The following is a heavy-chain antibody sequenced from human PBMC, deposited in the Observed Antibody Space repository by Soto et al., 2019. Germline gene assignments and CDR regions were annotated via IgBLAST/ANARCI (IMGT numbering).Heavy chain of an antibody. CDR2: ISSSGGTK. CDR3: ARGYSSSWTYNWFDP. J-gene: IGHJ5*02. Sequence: GGSLRLSCAASGFSFSDYYMTWIRQAPGKGLEWVSYISSSGGTKYHADSVKGRFTISRDNAKNSLYLQMNSLRAEDTAVYYCARGYSSSWTYNWFDPWGQGTLVTVSS. D-gene: IGHD6-13*01. CDR1: GFSFSDYY. V-gene: IGHV3-11*01.